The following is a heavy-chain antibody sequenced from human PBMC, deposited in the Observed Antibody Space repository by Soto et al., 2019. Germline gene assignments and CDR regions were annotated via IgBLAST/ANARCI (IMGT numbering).Heavy chain of an antibody. V-gene: IGHV1-24*01. CDR2: FDPEDGET. CDR1: GYTLTELS. Sequence: ASVKVSCKVSGYTLTELSMHCVRQAPGKGLEWMGGFDPEDGETIYAQKFQGRVTMTEDTSTDTAYMELSSLRSEDTAVYYCATPKVGGTGFDYWGQGTLVTVSS. D-gene: IGHD1-1*01. CDR3: ATPKVGGTGFDY. J-gene: IGHJ4*02.